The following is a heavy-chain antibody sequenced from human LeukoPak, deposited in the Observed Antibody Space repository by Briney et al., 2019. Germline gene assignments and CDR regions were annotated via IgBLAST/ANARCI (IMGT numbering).Heavy chain of an antibody. J-gene: IGHJ5*02. CDR3: ANAHR. V-gene: IGHV3-30*18. CDR1: GFPFSTYG. Sequence: PGGSLRLSCAASGFPFSTYGMHWVRQAPGKGLEWVALISHDGSNQYYTDSVKGRFTISRDNSKNTLNLQMNSLRAEDTAVYYCANAHRWGQGTLVTVSS. CDR2: ISHDGSNQ.